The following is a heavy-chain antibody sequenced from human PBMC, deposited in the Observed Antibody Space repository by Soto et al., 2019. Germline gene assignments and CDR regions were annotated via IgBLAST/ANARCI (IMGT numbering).Heavy chain of an antibody. CDR2: IIPFFGTT. CDR3: AKVGPPPGRDCIRISCSYYYNYGMDV. D-gene: IGHD2-2*01. CDR1: GGTFSDYS. Sequence: QVQLVQSGAEAKKPGSAVKVSCKASGGTFSDYSISWVRQAPGQGLEWMGGIIPFFGTTNYAQRFQDRIRITADETTATVYMELRSLKSEDTAVYYWAKVGPPPGRDCIRISCSYYYNYGMDVWGQGTTVTVSS. J-gene: IGHJ6*02. V-gene: IGHV1-69*12.